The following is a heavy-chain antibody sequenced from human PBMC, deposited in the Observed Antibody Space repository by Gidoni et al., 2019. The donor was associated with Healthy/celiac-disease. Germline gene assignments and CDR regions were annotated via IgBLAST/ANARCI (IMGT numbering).Heavy chain of an antibody. Sequence: QVQLVQSGAEVKKPGASVKVSCQDSGNTIITNGISGVRPAPGQGLEWSGWINTYNGDTKYAQKLQGRVTLTTDTSTSTAYMELRSLKSDDTAVYYCARVGSGSYHDAFDIWGQGTMVTVSS. CDR2: INTYNGDT. V-gene: IGHV1-18*01. J-gene: IGHJ3*02. D-gene: IGHD1-26*01. CDR3: ARVGSGSYHDAFDI. CDR1: GNTIITNG.